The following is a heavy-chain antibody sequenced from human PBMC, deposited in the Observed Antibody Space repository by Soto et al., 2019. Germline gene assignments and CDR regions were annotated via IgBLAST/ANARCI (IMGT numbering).Heavy chain of an antibody. J-gene: IGHJ6*02. CDR1: GYSFTSYW. CDR3: ARHAGYCSSTSCPYYYYGMDV. CDR2: IYPGDSDT. Sequence: PGESLKISCKGSGYSFTSYWIGWVRQMPEKGLEWMGIIYPGDSDTRYSPSFQGQVAISADKSISTAYLQWSSLKASDTAMYYCARHAGYCSSTSCPYYYYGMDVWGQGTTVTVSS. V-gene: IGHV5-51*01. D-gene: IGHD2-2*01.